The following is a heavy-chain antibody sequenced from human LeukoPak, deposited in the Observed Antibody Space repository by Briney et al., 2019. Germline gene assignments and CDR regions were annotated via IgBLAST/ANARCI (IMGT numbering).Heavy chain of an antibody. J-gene: IGHJ3*02. CDR2: ISAYNGNT. D-gene: IGHD6-19*01. Sequence: GASVKVSCKASGYTFTSYGISWVRQAPGQGLEWMGWISAYNGNTNYAQKLQGRVTMTTDTSTSTVNMELRGLRSDDTAVYYCSRDRSMAVAGPSLDAFAIWGQGTVVTVSS. CDR3: SRDRSMAVAGPSLDAFAI. CDR1: GYTFTSYG. V-gene: IGHV1-18*01.